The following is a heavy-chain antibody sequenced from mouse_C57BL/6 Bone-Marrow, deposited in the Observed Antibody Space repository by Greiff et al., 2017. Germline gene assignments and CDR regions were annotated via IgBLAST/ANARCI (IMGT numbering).Heavy chain of an antibody. D-gene: IGHD1-1*01. CDR3: ARSLIYYYGSSYRGWYFDV. J-gene: IGHJ1*03. V-gene: IGHV2-9-1*01. Sequence: VKLMESGPGLVAPSQSLSITCTVSGFSFTSYAISWVRQPPGKGLEWLGVIWTGGGTNYNSALKSRLSISKDNSKSQVFLKMNSLQTDDTARYYCARSLIYYYGSSYRGWYFDVWGTGTTVTVSS. CDR1: GFSFTSYA. CDR2: IWTGGGT.